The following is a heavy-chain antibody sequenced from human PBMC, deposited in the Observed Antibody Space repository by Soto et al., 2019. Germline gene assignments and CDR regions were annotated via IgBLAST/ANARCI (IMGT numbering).Heavy chain of an antibody. CDR2: IYYNWAA. J-gene: IGHJ4*02. CDR1: GGSISSGGYS. V-gene: IGHV4-30-2*03. CDR3: ARTYTNYILQFDY. Sequence: SETLSLTCAVSGGSISSGGYSWSWIRQPPGKGLEWIGYIYYNWAADYNPSLKSRLTMSVDTSKNQFSLNLTSVTAADTAVCYCARTYTNYILQFDYWGQGTLVTVSS. D-gene: IGHD4-4*01.